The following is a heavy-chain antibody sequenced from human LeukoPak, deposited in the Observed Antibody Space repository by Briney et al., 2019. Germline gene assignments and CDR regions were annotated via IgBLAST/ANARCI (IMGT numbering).Heavy chain of an antibody. V-gene: IGHV1-2*02. J-gene: IGHJ4*02. CDR3: AGLPRYNWNEPLDY. D-gene: IGHD1-20*01. Sequence: ASVKVSCKASGYTFTDYYMHWVRQAPGQGLEWMGWINPNSGGTKYAQKFQGRVTMTRDTSINTAYVELTRVTYDDTAVYYCAGLPRYNWNEPLDYWGQGTLVTVSS. CDR2: INPNSGGT. CDR1: GYTFTDYY.